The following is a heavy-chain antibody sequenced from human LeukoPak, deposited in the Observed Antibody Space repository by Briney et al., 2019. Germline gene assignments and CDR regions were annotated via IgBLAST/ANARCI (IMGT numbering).Heavy chain of an antibody. CDR1: GFTVSRNY. J-gene: IGHJ4*02. Sequence: GGSLRLSCAASGFTVSRNYMSWVRQAPGKGLEWVSAISDSGGSTYYADSVKGRFTISRDNSKNTLYLQTNSLRAEDTAVYYCAREVGVVGATCDYWGQGTLVTVSS. D-gene: IGHD1-26*01. CDR3: AREVGVVGATCDY. V-gene: IGHV3-53*01. CDR2: ISDSGGST.